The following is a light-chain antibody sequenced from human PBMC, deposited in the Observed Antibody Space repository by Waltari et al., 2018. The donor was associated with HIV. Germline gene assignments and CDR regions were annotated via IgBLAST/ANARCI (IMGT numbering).Light chain of an antibody. CDR1: ENINKY. V-gene: IGKV1-39*01. Sequence: IQMTQSPSALSASVGDRITLSCRASENINKYLNWYQQRPVKSPKLLLYGAVSLQARVASRFSASGSGTDFNLIIRNLQPEDVALYFCQQSSVTPLTFGGGTRVDIK. J-gene: IGKJ4*01. CDR3: QQSSVTPLT. CDR2: GAV.